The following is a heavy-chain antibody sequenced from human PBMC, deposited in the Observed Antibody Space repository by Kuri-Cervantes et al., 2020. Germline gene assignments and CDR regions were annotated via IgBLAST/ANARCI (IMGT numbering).Heavy chain of an antibody. J-gene: IGHJ4*02. V-gene: IGHV3-48*01. CDR2: ISSSSSTI. CDR1: GFTFSSYS. CDR3: AILVRGRIPTSDTGGY. Sequence: GESLKISCAASGFTFSSYSMNWVRQAPGKGLEWVSYISSSSSTIYYADPVKGRFTVSRDNAKNSLYLQMNSLRAEDTAIYYCAILVRGRIPTSDTGGYWGQGALVTVSS. D-gene: IGHD6-13*01.